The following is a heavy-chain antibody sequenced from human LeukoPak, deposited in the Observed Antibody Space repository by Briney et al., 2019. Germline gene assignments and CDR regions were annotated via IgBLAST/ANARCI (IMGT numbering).Heavy chain of an antibody. V-gene: IGHV3-30*18. CDR2: ISYDGSNK. CDR1: GFTFSTYG. D-gene: IGHD3-10*01. Sequence: PGRPLRLSCVASGFTFSTYGMHWVRQAPGKGLEWVAVISYDGSNKYYADSVKGRFTNSRDNSKNTLYLQMNSLRAEDTAVYYCAKETGSGSYYEYYFDYWGQGTLVTVSS. CDR3: AKETGSGSYYEYYFDY. J-gene: IGHJ4*02.